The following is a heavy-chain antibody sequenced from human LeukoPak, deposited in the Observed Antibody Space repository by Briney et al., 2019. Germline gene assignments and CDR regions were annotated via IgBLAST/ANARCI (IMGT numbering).Heavy chain of an antibody. D-gene: IGHD3-16*01. CDR3: ARRGWGNYYYYYYMDV. CDR2: IKQDGSEK. J-gene: IGHJ6*03. Sequence: GGSLRLSCVGSGFTFTTYWMSWVRQAPGKGLEWVANIKQDGSEKYYVDSVKGRFTISRDNAKNSLYLQMNSLRAEDTAVYYCARRGWGNYYYYYYMDVWGKGTTVTISS. CDR1: GFTFTTYW. V-gene: IGHV3-7*03.